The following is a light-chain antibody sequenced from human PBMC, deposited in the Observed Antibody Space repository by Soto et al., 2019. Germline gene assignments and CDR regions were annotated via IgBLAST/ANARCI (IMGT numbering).Light chain of an antibody. V-gene: IGKV3-11*01. CDR2: DAS. Sequence: EIVLTQSPATLSLSPGERATLCCRVSQSVSSYLAWYQQKPGQAPRLLIYDASNRATGIPARFSGSGSGTDFTLTISSLEPEDFAVYYCQQRSNWPPYTFGQGTKLEIK. CDR1: QSVSSY. CDR3: QQRSNWPPYT. J-gene: IGKJ2*01.